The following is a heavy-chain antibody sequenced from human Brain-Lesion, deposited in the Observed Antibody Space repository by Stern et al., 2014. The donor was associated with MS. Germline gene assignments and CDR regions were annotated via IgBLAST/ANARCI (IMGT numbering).Heavy chain of an antibody. J-gene: IGHJ4*02. V-gene: IGHV3-53*01. CDR1: GFRFRRKH. Sequence: DVRLXXXGGGFIQPGGSLRLSWAASGFRFRRKHMRGVRQAPGKGLEWVSSMTSVGCTHYADSVQGRFAISRDNSKNTRFLQMNSLRVEDTAVYYCARLVNRAXXFDYWGQGTLVTVSS. CDR3: ARLVNRAXXFDY. CDR2: MTSVGCT.